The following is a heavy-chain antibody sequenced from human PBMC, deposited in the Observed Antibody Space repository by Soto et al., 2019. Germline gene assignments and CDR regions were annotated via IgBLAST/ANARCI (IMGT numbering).Heavy chain of an antibody. CDR1: GYTFTSYG. CDR3: ARGEGGSYYASAYMDV. CDR2: ISAYNGNT. V-gene: IGHV1-18*01. Sequence: QVQLVHSGAEVKKPGASVKVSCNASGYTFTSYGISWVRQAPGQGLEWRGWISAYNGNTNYAQKLQGRFTRTTDTSTSSAYVELRRQTSDATAVYYLARGEGGSYYASAYMDVWGQGTTVTVSS. D-gene: IGHD3-22*01. J-gene: IGHJ6*02.